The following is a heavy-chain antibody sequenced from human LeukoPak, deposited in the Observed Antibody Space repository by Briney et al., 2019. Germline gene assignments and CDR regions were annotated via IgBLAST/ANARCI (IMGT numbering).Heavy chain of an antibody. J-gene: IGHJ6*03. CDR3: AKEPGGYCSSTSCFPYYMDV. V-gene: IGHV3-43D*04. CDR2: ISWDGGST. CDR1: GFTFDDYA. Sequence: PGRSLRLSSAASGFTFDDYAMHWVRQAPGKGLEWVSLISWDGGSTYYADSVKGRFTISRDNSKNSLYLQMNSLRAEDTALYYCAKEPGGYCSSTSCFPYYMDVWGKGTTVTVSS. D-gene: IGHD2-2*01.